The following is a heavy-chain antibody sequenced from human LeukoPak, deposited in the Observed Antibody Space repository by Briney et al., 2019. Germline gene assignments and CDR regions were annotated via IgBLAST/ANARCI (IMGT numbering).Heavy chain of an antibody. J-gene: IGHJ6*02. CDR2: INHSGST. V-gene: IGHV4-34*01. CDR3: ARGCRLLRAYYYYGMDV. Sequence: SETLSLTCAVYGGSFSGYYWSWIRQPPGKGLEWIGEINHSGSTNYNPSLKSRVTISVDTSKNQFSLKLSSVTAADTAVYYCARGCRLLRAYYYYGMDVWGQGTTVTVSS. CDR1: GGSFSGYY. D-gene: IGHD3-22*01.